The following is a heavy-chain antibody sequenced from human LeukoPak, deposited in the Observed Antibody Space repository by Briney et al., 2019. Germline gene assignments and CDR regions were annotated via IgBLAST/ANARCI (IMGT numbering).Heavy chain of an antibody. CDR1: GFTFSYYA. V-gene: IGHV3-21*06. Sequence: GGPLRLSCAASGFTFSYYAMNWVRQAPGKGLEWVASISGSGTYIYYADSLKGRATISRDNAKDSLFLRVNDLTADDTVVYYCVRDSTYFFGMDVWGLGTMVTVSS. CDR3: VRDSTYFFGMDV. D-gene: IGHD1-26*01. CDR2: ISGSGTYI. J-gene: IGHJ6*02.